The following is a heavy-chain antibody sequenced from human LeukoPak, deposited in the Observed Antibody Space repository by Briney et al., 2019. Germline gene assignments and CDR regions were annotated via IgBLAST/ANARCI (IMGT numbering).Heavy chain of an antibody. CDR2: TYYRSTWYN. CDR1: GDSVSSNSVT. J-gene: IGHJ5*02. D-gene: IGHD2-2*01. Sequence: SQTLSLTCAISGDSVSSNSVTWNWIRQSPSRGLEWLGRTYYRSTWYNDYAVSVRGRITVNPDTSKNQFSLHLNSVTPEDTAVYYCARRLTQYDCFDPWGQGILVTVTS. V-gene: IGHV6-1*01. CDR3: ARRLTQYDCFDP.